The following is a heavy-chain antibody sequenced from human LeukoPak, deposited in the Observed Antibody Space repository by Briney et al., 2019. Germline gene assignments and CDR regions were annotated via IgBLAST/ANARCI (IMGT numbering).Heavy chain of an antibody. D-gene: IGHD2-15*01. Sequence: GRSLRLSCAASGFTFSSYGMHWVRQAPGKGLEWVAVISYDGSNKYYADSVKGRFTISRDNSKNTLYLQTNSLRAEDTAVYYCAKQDIVVVDQWYYFDYWGQGTLVTVSS. V-gene: IGHV3-30*18. CDR3: AKQDIVVVDQWYYFDY. CDR2: ISYDGSNK. J-gene: IGHJ4*02. CDR1: GFTFSSYG.